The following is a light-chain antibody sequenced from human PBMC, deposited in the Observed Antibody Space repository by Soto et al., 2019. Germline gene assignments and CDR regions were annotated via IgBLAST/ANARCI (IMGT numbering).Light chain of an antibody. V-gene: IGKV3-15*01. J-gene: IGKJ1*01. Sequence: EVVMTQSPATLSVSPGQGATLSCRASQSIATNLAWYQQKPGRAPRLLIYGASSRATGISARFSASGSGTEFTLTINSLQPDDFATYYCQQYHIYSGTFGQGTKVEIK. CDR3: QQYHIYSGT. CDR2: GAS. CDR1: QSIATN.